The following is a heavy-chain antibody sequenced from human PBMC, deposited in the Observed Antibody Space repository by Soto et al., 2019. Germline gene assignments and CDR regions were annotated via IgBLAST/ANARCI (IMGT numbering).Heavy chain of an antibody. D-gene: IGHD1-26*01. CDR2: INPNNGGT. V-gene: IGHV1-2*02. Sequence: GASVKVSCKASGYTFTGYYIHWVRHTPGQGLEWMGWINPNNGGTNYVQKFQGRVTMTRDTSISTAYMELRRLTSDDTAVYYCARDLPIVGTTTWDYWGQGTLVTVSS. J-gene: IGHJ4*02. CDR1: GYTFTGYY. CDR3: ARDLPIVGTTTWDY.